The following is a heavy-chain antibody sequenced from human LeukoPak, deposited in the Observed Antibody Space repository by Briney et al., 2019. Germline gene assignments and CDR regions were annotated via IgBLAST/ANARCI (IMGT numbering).Heavy chain of an antibody. CDR2: IRYDGSNK. D-gene: IGHD3-10*01. Sequence: GGSLRLSCAASGFTFSNYGMHWVRQAPGKGLEWVAFIRYDGSNKYYADSVKGRFTISRDNSKNSLYLQMNSLRAEDTAVYYCARDRQYLYYYDAFDIWGQGTMVTVSS. CDR3: ARDRQYLYYYDAFDI. V-gene: IGHV3-30*02. CDR1: GFTFSNYG. J-gene: IGHJ3*02.